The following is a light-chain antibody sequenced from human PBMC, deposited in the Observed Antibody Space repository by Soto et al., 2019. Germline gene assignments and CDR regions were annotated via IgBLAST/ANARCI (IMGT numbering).Light chain of an antibody. CDR3: QQYNDWPRT. J-gene: IGKJ4*01. Sequence: EIVMTQSAVTLSVSPGERATLSCRATQSVTNKLAWYQQKPGQAPRLLIYDASARVTGAPARFSGSGSGTEFTLTISSLQSEDFAVYYCQQYNDWPRTFGGGTKVDIK. V-gene: IGKV3-15*01. CDR2: DAS. CDR1: QSVTNK.